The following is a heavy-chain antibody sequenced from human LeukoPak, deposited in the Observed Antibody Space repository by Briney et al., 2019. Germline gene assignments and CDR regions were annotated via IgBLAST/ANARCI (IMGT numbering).Heavy chain of an antibody. CDR2: IIPIFGTT. D-gene: IGHD3-3*01. V-gene: IGHV1-69*06. CDR3: ARASGDGVVTNFDY. J-gene: IGHJ4*02. Sequence: ASVKVSCKASGGTFNSYTISWVRRAPGQGLEWMGGIIPIFGTTNYARKFQGRVTITADKSTSTAYMELSSLRSEDTAVYYCARASGDGVVTNFDYWGQGTLVTVSS. CDR1: GGTFNSYT.